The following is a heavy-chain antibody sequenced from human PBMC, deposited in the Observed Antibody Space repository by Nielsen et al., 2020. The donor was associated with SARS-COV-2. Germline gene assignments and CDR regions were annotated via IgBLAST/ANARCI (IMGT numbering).Heavy chain of an antibody. J-gene: IGHJ6*02. V-gene: IGHV4-39*07. D-gene: IGHD3/OR15-3a*01. CDR3: ARGGPWTLFYYYYGMDV. CDR1: GGSVSSGSYY. Sequence: SETLSLTCTVSGGSVSSGSYYWSWIRQPPGKGLEWIGEINHSGSTNYNPSLKSRVTISVDTSKNQFSLKLSSVTAADTAVYYCARGGPWTLFYYYYGMDVWGQGTTVTVSS. CDR2: INHSGST.